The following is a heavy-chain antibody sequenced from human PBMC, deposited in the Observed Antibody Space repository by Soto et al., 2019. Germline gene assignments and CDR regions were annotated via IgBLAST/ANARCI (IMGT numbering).Heavy chain of an antibody. Sequence: QVQLVESGGGVVQPGRSLRLSCAASGFTFSTYDMHWVRQAPGKGPEWVAVISYDGKDKYYADSAKGRFTISRDNSKNTLYVQMNSLRAEDTAVYYCARNSSGRYFDLWGRGTLVTVSS. CDR1: GFTFSTYD. V-gene: IGHV3-30*04. CDR3: ARNSSGRYFDL. CDR2: ISYDGKDK. J-gene: IGHJ2*01. D-gene: IGHD3-22*01.